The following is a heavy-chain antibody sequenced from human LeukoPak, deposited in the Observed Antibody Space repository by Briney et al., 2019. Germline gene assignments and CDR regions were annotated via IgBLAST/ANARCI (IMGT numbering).Heavy chain of an antibody. V-gene: IGHV3-30*04. CDR3: AKDSYYYGSGVSPGVFDP. Sequence: GRSLRLSCAASGFTFSSYAMHWVRQAPGKGLEWVAVISYDGSNKYYADSVKGRFTISRDNSKNTLYLQMNSLRAEDTAVYYCAKDSYYYGSGVSPGVFDPWGQGTLVTVSS. D-gene: IGHD3-10*01. CDR2: ISYDGSNK. J-gene: IGHJ5*02. CDR1: GFTFSSYA.